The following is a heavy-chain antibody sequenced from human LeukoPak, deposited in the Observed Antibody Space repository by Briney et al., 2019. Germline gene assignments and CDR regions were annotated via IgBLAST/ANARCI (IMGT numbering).Heavy chain of an antibody. CDR3: DKDGDLGYCSAVSCYSAY. D-gene: IGHD2-15*01. J-gene: IGHJ4*02. V-gene: IGHV3-23*01. Sequence: PGGSLRLSCAASGFTLSIQAMSWVRQAPGKGLEWASAISGSGDNTYYADSVKGRFTISRDNSKNTLYLQMNSLRSEDTAVYFCDKDGDLGYCSAVSCYSAYWGQGTVVTVSS. CDR2: ISGSGDNT. CDR1: GFTLSIQA.